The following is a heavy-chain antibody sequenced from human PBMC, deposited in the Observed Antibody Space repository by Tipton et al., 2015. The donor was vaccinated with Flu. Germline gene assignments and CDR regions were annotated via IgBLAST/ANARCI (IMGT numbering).Heavy chain of an antibody. CDR2: IYYSGTT. V-gene: IGHV4-39*01. CDR3: ARPRSSGWSDTTNYYYAMDV. Sequence: LRLSCSVSGGSITTSSYYWGWIRQSPGKGLEWIGSIYYSGTTTYSPSLKSRVTISQDTSKNQFSLKLKSVTAADTAVYYCARPRSSGWSDTTNYYYAMDVWGQGTTVTVSS. J-gene: IGHJ6*02. CDR1: GGSITTSSYY. D-gene: IGHD6-19*01.